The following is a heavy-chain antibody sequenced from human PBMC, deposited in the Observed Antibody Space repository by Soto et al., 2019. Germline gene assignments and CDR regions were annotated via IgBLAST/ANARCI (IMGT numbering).Heavy chain of an antibody. Sequence: SETLSLTCTVSGGFVNSNTHSWSWIRQTPGKRLEWIGFIYSGGSTKNPSLRSRVTMSVDTSKNQFSLKLRSVIVADTAVYHCARFVRSCSAPPCSTRTDVWGQGITVTVSS. D-gene: IGHD2-15*01. J-gene: IGHJ6*02. CDR1: GGFVNSNTHS. CDR3: ARFVRSCSAPPCSTRTDV. CDR2: IYSGGST. V-gene: IGHV4-61*01.